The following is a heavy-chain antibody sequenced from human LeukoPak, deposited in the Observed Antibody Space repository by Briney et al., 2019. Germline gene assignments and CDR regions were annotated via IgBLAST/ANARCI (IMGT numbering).Heavy chain of an antibody. CDR3: ARHRSGYFTPFSN. J-gene: IGHJ4*02. Sequence: SETLSLTCAVYGGSFSGYYWSWIRQPPGKGLEWIGEINHSGSTNYNPSLKSRVTISVDTSKNHFSLKLNSVTAADTAVYYCARHRSGYFTPFSNWGQGRLVIVSS. CDR2: INHSGST. CDR1: GGSFSGYY. V-gene: IGHV4-34*01. D-gene: IGHD3-3*01.